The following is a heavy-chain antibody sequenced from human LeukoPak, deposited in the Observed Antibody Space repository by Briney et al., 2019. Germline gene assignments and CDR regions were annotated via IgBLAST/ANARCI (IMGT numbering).Heavy chain of an antibody. CDR1: GFTFSSYG. D-gene: IGHD5-12*01. Sequence: GGSLRLSCAASGFTFSSYGMYWVRQAPGKGLEWVAFIRYDGSNKYYADSVKGRFTVSRDNSKNTLYLQMKSLRAEDTAVYYCAKGGGYEAQYYYYYLDAWGKGTTVTISS. CDR3: AKGGGYEAQYYYYYLDA. V-gene: IGHV3-30*02. J-gene: IGHJ6*03. CDR2: IRYDGSNK.